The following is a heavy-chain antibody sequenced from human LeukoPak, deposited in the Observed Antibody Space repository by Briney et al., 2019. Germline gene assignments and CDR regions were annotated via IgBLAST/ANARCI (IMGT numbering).Heavy chain of an antibody. Sequence: GGSLRLSCAASGFTFSRYDMHWVRQATGKGLEWVSAIGTAGDTYYPGSVKGRFTISRENAKSSLYLQMNSLRAGDTAVYYCARAGYDFWSGSYAFDIWGQGTMVTVSS. V-gene: IGHV3-13*01. J-gene: IGHJ3*02. CDR3: ARAGYDFWSGSYAFDI. D-gene: IGHD3-3*01. CDR2: IGTAGDT. CDR1: GFTFSRYD.